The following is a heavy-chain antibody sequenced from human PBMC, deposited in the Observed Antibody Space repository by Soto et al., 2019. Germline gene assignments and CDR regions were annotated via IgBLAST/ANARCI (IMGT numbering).Heavy chain of an antibody. J-gene: IGHJ6*03. CDR1: GGSISSGGYY. CDR3: AREESKDYYRDV. Sequence: SETLSLTCTVSGGSISSGGYYWSWIRQHPGKGLEWIGYIYYSGSTYYNPSLKSRVTISVDTSKNQFSLKLSSVTAADTAVYYCAREESKDYYRDVWGKGPTVTFSS. V-gene: IGHV4-31*03. CDR2: IYYSGST.